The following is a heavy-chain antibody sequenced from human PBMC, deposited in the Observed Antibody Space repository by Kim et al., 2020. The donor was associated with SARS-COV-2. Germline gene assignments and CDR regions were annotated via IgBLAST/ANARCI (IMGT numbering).Heavy chain of an antibody. D-gene: IGHD3-22*01. Sequence: SRKRLVTISVDTSKNQFSLKLSSVTAADTAVYYCASGGDYYDSSGHYFDYWGQGTLVTVSS. J-gene: IGHJ4*02. V-gene: IGHV4-39*01. CDR3: ASGGDYYDSSGHYFDY.